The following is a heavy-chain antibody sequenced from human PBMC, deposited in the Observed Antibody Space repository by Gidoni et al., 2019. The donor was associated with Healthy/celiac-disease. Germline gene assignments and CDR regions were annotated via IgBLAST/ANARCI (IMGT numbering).Heavy chain of an antibody. Sequence: EVQLVQSGAEVKKPGESLKISCKGSRYSFTSYWIGWVRQMPGKGLEWMGIIYPGESDTRYSPSFQGQVTISADKSISTAYLQWSSLKASDTAMYYCARRMYYYDSSGYLNWFDPWGQGTLVTVSS. V-gene: IGHV5-51*01. D-gene: IGHD3-22*01. CDR3: ARRMYYYDSSGYLNWFDP. CDR1: RYSFTSYW. CDR2: IYPGESDT. J-gene: IGHJ5*02.